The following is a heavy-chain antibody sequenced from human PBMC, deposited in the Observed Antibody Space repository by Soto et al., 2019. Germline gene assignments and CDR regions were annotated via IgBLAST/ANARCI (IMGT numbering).Heavy chain of an antibody. V-gene: IGHV4-31*03. CDR2: IDYSGST. CDR3: ARYSNWYYFDY. D-gene: IGHD4-4*01. CDR1: GGSISSGGYY. Sequence: QVQLQESGPGLVKPSQTLSLTCTVSGGSISSGGYYWSWMRQHPGKGLEWIGYIDYSGSTYYNPSLKSRITISVDTSKNQFSLKLSSVTAADTAVYYCARYSNWYYFDYWGQGTLVTVSS. J-gene: IGHJ4*02.